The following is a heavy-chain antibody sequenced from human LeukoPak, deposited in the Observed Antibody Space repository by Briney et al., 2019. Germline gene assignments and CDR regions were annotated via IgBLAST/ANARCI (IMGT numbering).Heavy chain of an antibody. D-gene: IGHD3-3*01. CDR1: GDSIRRSSYF. J-gene: IGHJ4*02. Sequence: SETLSLTCTVSGDSIRRSSYFWAWVRQPPGKGLEWIGSVYSSGSIYYNPSLRSQITISIDTSKNQFSLKLTSVAAAYTAMYYCTRDMEYPGAGFDYWGQGIPVTVSS. V-gene: IGHV4-39*07. CDR3: TRDMEYPGAGFDY. CDR2: VYSSGSI.